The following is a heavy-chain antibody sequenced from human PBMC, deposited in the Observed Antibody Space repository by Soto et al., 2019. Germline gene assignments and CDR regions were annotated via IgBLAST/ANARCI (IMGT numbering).Heavy chain of an antibody. CDR1: GFTFSNYC. Sequence: EVQLVESGGGLLQPGGSLRLSCADFGFTFSNYCMSWVRQAPVKGLEWVGNIKQDGSEKNYVDSVKGRFTISRDNAKNSLYLQMNSLRAEDTAVYYCARIASAGRGWDVWGQGTTVVVSS. CDR2: IKQDGSEK. V-gene: IGHV3-7*01. D-gene: IGHD6-13*01. J-gene: IGHJ6*02. CDR3: ARIASAGRGWDV.